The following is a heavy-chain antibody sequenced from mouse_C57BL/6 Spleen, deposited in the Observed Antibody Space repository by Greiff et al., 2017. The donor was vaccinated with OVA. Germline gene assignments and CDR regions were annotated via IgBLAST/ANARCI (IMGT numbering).Heavy chain of an antibody. CDR1: GFTFTDYY. V-gene: IGHV7-3*01. CDR3: ARSNTTVPFDY. Sequence: EVKLLESGGGLVQPGGSLSLSCAASGFTFTDYYMSWVRQPPGKALEWLGFLRNKGNGYTTEYSASVKGRFTISRDNSQSILYLQMNAQRAEDSATDNVARSNTTVPFDYWGQGTTLTVSS. D-gene: IGHD1-1*01. CDR2: LRNKGNGYTT. J-gene: IGHJ2*01.